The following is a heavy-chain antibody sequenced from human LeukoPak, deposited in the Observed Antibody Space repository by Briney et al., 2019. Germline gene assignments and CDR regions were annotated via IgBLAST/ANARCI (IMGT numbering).Heavy chain of an antibody. CDR1: GASLSGYY. CDR2: IKHGGST. CDR3: AREGRMSMGIEY. Sequence: SETLSLTCAVYGASLSGYYWSWIRQSPGKGLEWIGEIKHGGSTNYNPSLKSRVTMSVDTSKNHFSLKLSSVTAADTAVYFCAREGRMSMGIEYWGQGTLVTVSS. D-gene: IGHD4/OR15-4a*01. J-gene: IGHJ4*02. V-gene: IGHV4-34*01.